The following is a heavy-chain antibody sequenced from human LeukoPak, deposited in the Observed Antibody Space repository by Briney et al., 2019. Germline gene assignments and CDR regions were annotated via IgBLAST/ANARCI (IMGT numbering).Heavy chain of an antibody. CDR3: ARRGGGSGSYYYNWFDP. J-gene: IGHJ5*02. Sequence: KPSETLSLTCAVYGGSFSGYYWSWIRQPPGKGLEWIGEINHSGSTNYNPSLKSRVTISVDTSKNQFSLKLSSVTAADTAVYYGARRGGGSGSYYYNWFDPWGQGTLVTVSS. CDR1: GGSFSGYY. CDR2: INHSGST. V-gene: IGHV4-34*01. D-gene: IGHD3-10*01.